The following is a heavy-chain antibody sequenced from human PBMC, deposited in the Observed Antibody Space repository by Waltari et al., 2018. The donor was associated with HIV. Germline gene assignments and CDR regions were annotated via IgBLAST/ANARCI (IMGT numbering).Heavy chain of an antibody. CDR3: ARGGGYGDYRFDP. J-gene: IGHJ5*02. V-gene: IGHV3-48*01. CDR2: IRSDGITI. Sequence: EVQLVESGGGLVQPGGSLRLSCAVAGLTLSDYNMNWVRQAPGKGLEWVSYIRSDGITIYYADSVKGRFTISRDNAKNSLYLQMNSLRAEDTAVYYCARGGGYGDYRFDPWGQGTLVTVSS. D-gene: IGHD4-17*01. CDR1: GLTLSDYN.